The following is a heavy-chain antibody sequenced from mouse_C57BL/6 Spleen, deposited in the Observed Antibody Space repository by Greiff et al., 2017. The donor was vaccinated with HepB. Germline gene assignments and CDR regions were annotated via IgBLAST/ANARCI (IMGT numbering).Heavy chain of an antibody. CDR3: TRDGERGYAMDY. Sequence: EVQLQESGEGLVKPGGSLKLSCAASGFTFSSYAMSWVRQTPEKRLEWVAYISSGGDYIYYADTVKGRFTISRDNARNTLYLQMSSLKSEDTAMYYCTRDGERGYAMDYWGQGTSVTVSS. CDR2: ISSGGDYI. D-gene: IGHD2-3*01. V-gene: IGHV5-9-1*02. CDR1: GFTFSSYA. J-gene: IGHJ4*01.